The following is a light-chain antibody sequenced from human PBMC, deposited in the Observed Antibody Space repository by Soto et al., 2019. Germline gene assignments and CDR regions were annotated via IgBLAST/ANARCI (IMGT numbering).Light chain of an antibody. CDR3: QQYNSYSIT. V-gene: IGKV1-5*01. CDR2: DAS. Sequence: DIQMTQSPSTLSASVGDRVTITCRASQSISSWLAWYQQKPGKAPKLLIYDASSLESGVPSRFSGSGSGTEFTLTISSLPPDDFATYYCQQYNSYSITFGKGTRLEI. J-gene: IGKJ5*01. CDR1: QSISSW.